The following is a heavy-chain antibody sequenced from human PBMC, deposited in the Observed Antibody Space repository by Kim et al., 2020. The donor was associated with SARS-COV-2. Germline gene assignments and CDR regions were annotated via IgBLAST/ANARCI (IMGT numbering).Heavy chain of an antibody. Sequence: SETLSLTCAVYGGSFSGYYWSWIRQPPGKGLEWIGEINHSGSTNYNPSLKSRVTISVDTSKNQFSLKLSSVTAADTAVYYCARGQYSSSWYPGGKNWFDPWGQGTLVTVSS. CDR3: ARGQYSSSWYPGGKNWFDP. CDR1: GGSFSGYY. J-gene: IGHJ5*02. CDR2: INHSGST. V-gene: IGHV4-34*01. D-gene: IGHD6-13*01.